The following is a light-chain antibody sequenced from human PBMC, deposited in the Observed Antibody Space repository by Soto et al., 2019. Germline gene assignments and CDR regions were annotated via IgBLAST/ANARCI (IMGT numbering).Light chain of an antibody. CDR2: STD. V-gene: IGLV7-43*01. Sequence: QAVVTQEPSLTVSPGGTVTLTCASSTEAVTSGHYTNWLQQKPGQAPRALIYSTDTKHSWTPARFSGSLLGGKAALTLSGAQPEDEADYYCLLYYGGAVIFGGGTKLTVL. J-gene: IGLJ2*01. CDR1: TEAVTSGHY. CDR3: LLYYGGAVI.